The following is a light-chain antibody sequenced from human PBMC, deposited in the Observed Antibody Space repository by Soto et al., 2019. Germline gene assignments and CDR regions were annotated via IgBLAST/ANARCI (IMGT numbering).Light chain of an antibody. CDR1: QLINTY. CDR3: QQRDTWPTT. CDR2: EAS. Sequence: EIVLTQSPANLSLSPGERSTLSCRASQLINTYVAWYQHRPGQGPRLLIYEASKRATGIPARFSGSGSGTEFTLTISSLETEDFGIYYCQQRDTWPTTFGGGAKV. J-gene: IGKJ4*01. V-gene: IGKV3-11*01.